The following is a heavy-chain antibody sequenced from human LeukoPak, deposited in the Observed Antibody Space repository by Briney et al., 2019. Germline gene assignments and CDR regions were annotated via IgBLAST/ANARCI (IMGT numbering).Heavy chain of an antibody. J-gene: IGHJ4*02. CDR3: ARLVLGNQGDY. Sequence: PSETLSLTCTVSGASISSGGYYWSWIRQPAGKGLEWIGRISTSGSTNYNPSLKSRVTISLETSKNQFSLKLSSLTAADTAVYYCARLVLGNQGDYWGQGTLVTVSS. CDR1: GASISSGGYY. CDR2: ISTSGST. D-gene: IGHD5/OR15-5a*01. V-gene: IGHV4-61*02.